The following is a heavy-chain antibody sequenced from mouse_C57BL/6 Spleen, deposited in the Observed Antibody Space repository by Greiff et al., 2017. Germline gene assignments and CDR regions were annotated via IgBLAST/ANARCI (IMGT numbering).Heavy chain of an antibody. V-gene: IGHV5-9-1*02. D-gene: IGHD2-5*01. CDR1: GFTFSSYA. J-gene: IGHJ3*01. Sequence: EVKVVESGEGLVKPGGSLKLSCAASGFTFSSYAMSWVRQTPEKRLEWVAYISSGGDYIYYADTVKGRFTISRDNARNTLYLQMSSLKSEDTAMYYCTRDYSNSWFAYWGQGTLVTVSA. CDR3: TRDYSNSWFAY. CDR2: ISSGGDYI.